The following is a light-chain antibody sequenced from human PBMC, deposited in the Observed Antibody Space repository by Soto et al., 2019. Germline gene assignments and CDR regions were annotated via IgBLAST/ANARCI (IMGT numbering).Light chain of an antibody. CDR3: QQSYRTPLT. V-gene: IGKV1-39*01. Sequence: DIQMTQSPSSLSASVGDRVTITCRASQSISIYLNWYQQRPGKAPKLLIYAASSLVNGVPSRFSGSGSGTDFTLTISSLQPEDFATYYCQQSYRTPLTFGGGTKVEIK. CDR1: QSISIY. CDR2: AAS. J-gene: IGKJ4*01.